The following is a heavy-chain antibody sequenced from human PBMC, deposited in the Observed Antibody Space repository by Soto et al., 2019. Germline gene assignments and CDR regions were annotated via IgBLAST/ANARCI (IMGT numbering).Heavy chain of an antibody. CDR2: ISTYNSDT. D-gene: IGHD2-15*01. V-gene: IGHV1-18*01. CDR3: AREYCSGGSCYGGDY. CDR1: GYTLTSYG. Sequence: QVQLVQSGAEVKEPGASVKVSCKASGYTLTSYGISWVRQAPGQGLEWMGWISTYNSDTKYAHKFHDRVTMTTDTSTSTAYMELRSLRSDDTAVYYCAREYCSGGSCYGGDYWGQGTLVTVSS. J-gene: IGHJ4*02.